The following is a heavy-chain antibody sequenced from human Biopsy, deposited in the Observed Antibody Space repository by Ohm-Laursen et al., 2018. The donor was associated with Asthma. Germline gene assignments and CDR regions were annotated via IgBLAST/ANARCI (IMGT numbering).Heavy chain of an antibody. Sequence: GASVKVSCKASGYTFTSYGISWVRQAPGQGLEWMGWISPFTGDTHFGQKFQGRVTMTTDTSTDTAYMELRSLRSDDTAVYYCARHPYNFGGFDYWGQGSLVLVSS. V-gene: IGHV1-18*04. CDR3: ARHPYNFGGFDY. J-gene: IGHJ4*02. CDR2: ISPFTGDT. D-gene: IGHD5-24*01. CDR1: GYTFTSYG.